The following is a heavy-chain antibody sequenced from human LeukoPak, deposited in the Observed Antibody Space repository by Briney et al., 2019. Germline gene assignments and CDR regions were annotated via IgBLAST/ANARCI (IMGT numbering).Heavy chain of an antibody. CDR2: INPNSGGT. Sequence: ASVKVSCKASGYTFTGYYMHWVRQAPGQGLEWIGWINPNSGGTNYAQKFQGRVTMTRDTSISTAYMELSRLRSDDTAVYYCARDLFIAVAGTATDYWGQGTLVTVSS. D-gene: IGHD6-19*01. V-gene: IGHV1-2*02. CDR1: GYTFTGYY. CDR3: ARDLFIAVAGTATDY. J-gene: IGHJ4*02.